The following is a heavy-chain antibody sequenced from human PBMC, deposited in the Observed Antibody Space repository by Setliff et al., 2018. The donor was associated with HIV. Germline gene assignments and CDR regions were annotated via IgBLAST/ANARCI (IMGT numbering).Heavy chain of an antibody. D-gene: IGHD6-19*01. V-gene: IGHV3-23*01. CDR1: GFTFSSYV. J-gene: IGHJ4*02. CDR3: AKDFHSSGWPYYFDY. Sequence: PGGSLRLSCAASGFTFSSYVMNWVRQAPGKGLEWVSDINDSGGATYYADSVKGRFTISRDNSKNTLYLQMNSLRAEDTAVYYCAKDFHSSGWPYYFDYWGQGTLVTVSS. CDR2: INDSGGAT.